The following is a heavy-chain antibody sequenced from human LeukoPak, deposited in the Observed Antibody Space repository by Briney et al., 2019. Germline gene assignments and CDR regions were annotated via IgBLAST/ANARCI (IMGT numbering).Heavy chain of an antibody. CDR3: ARDGRLRPFDY. CDR2: INTESGDT. CDR1: GYTFTDNY. J-gene: IGHJ4*02. Sequence: ASVKVSCKASGYTFTDNYVHWVRQAPGQGLEWMGWINTESGDTKYAQKFQGRVTMTRDTSISTGYMELRGLMSDDTAVYYCARDGRLRPFDYWGQGTLVTVSS. V-gene: IGHV1-2*02. D-gene: IGHD5-12*01.